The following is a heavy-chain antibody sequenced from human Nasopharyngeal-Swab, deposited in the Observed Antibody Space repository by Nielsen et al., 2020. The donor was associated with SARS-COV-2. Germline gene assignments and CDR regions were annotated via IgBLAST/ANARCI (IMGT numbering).Heavy chain of an antibody. CDR2: ISAYNGNT. D-gene: IGHD5-18*01. J-gene: IGHJ4*02. CDR3: ARDRKRVQLWLSVFDY. V-gene: IGHV1-18*01. CDR1: GYTFTSYG. Sequence: ASVKVSCKASGYTFTSYGISWVRQAPGQGLEWMGWISAYNGNTNYAQKLQGRVTMTTDTSTSTAYMELRSLRSDDTAVYYCARDRKRVQLWLSVFDYWGQGTLVTVSS.